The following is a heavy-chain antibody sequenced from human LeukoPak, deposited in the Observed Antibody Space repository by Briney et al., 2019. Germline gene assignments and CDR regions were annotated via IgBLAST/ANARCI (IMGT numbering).Heavy chain of an antibody. D-gene: IGHD1-26*01. J-gene: IGHJ4*02. Sequence: GGSLRLSCAASGFTFSDYYLSWIRQAPGKGLEWVSYISSSGDTIYYADSVKGRFTISRDNAKNSLYLQMNSLRAEDTAVYYCAKDSGSYYGEVDYWGQGTLVTVSS. CDR1: GFTFSDYY. V-gene: IGHV3-11*04. CDR2: ISSSGDTI. CDR3: AKDSGSYYGEVDY.